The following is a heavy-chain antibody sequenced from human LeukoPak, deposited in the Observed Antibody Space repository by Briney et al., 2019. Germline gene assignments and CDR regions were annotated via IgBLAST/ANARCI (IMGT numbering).Heavy chain of an antibody. CDR1: GYTFTGYY. Sequence: ASVKVSFRASGYTFTGYYVHWVRQAPGKGLSWMGWINANRGGTNYAQKFQGRVTMTRDTYISTAYMELSRLRSDDTAVYYCARDRRVRGVTEKYYYYMDVWGKGTTVTVSS. J-gene: IGHJ6*03. CDR3: ARDRRVRGVTEKYYYYMDV. D-gene: IGHD3-10*01. CDR2: INANRGGT. V-gene: IGHV1-2*02.